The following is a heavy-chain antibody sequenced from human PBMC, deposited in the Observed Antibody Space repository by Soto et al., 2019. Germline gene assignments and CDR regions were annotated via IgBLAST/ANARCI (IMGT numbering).Heavy chain of an antibody. CDR3: ARQPTTGDTDLWFDP. CDR1: GGSISTSRSY. V-gene: IGHV4-39*01. D-gene: IGHD2-21*01. Sequence: SETLSLTCNVSGGSISTSRSYWAWIRQPPGKGLEWLANIFYSWSTYYNPSLASRVTVSVDTSKNEFSLKLRSVTAADTAVYYCARQPTTGDTDLWFDPWGQGTLVTVS. CDR2: IFYSWST. J-gene: IGHJ5*02.